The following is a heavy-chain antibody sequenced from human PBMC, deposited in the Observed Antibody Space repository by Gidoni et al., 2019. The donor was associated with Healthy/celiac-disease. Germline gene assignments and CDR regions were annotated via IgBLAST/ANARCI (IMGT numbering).Heavy chain of an antibody. V-gene: IGHV3-21*01. CDR3: ARVRTAFYSSFDY. D-gene: IGHD6-13*01. CDR2: IRSSSSYI. CDR1: GFTFRRYS. Sequence: EAQLVESGGGLVKPGGSLRLPCEAYGFTFRRYSMNWVRQAPGKGLEWVASIRSSSSYIYYADSVKCRFTISRDNAKNSLYLQMNSLRAEDTAVYYCARVRTAFYSSFDYWGQGTLVTVSS. J-gene: IGHJ4*02.